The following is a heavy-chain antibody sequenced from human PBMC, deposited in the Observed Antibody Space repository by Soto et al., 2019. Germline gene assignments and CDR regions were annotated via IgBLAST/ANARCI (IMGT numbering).Heavy chain of an antibody. CDR3: ARTGGRALLGYCISTSCPSLGWFGP. J-gene: IGHJ5*02. CDR1: GGTFSSYT. CDR2: IIPILGIA. Sequence: SVKVSCKASGGTFSSYTISWVRQAPGQGLEWMGRIIPILGIANYAQKFQGRVTITADKSTSTAYMELRSLRSDDTAVYYCARTGGRALLGYCISTSCPSLGWFGPWGQGTLVTVSS. D-gene: IGHD2-2*01. V-gene: IGHV1-69*02.